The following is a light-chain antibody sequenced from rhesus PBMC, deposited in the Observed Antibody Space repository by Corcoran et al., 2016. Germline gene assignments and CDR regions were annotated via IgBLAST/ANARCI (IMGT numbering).Light chain of an antibody. CDR1: QTISSW. Sequence: DIQMTQSPSSLSASVGDTVTISCRASQTISSWLAWYQQQPGKPPNLLIYRASSLQSGVPSRFSGSGSGTDFTLTISSLQSEDFATYFCQQYSSSPLTFGGGTKV. CDR2: RAS. V-gene: IGKV1-22*01. CDR3: QQYSSSPLT. J-gene: IGKJ4*01.